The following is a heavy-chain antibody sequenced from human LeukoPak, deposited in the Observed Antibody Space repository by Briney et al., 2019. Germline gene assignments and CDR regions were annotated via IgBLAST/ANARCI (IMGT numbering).Heavy chain of an antibody. CDR2: TDHNGRA. CDR3: ARVSYHHASGRASDY. D-gene: IGHD3-10*01. CDR1: GGSLSGYF. Sequence: PSETLSLTCAVYGGSLSGYFWTWIRQPPGKGLEWLGETDHNGRAEYNSSLKNRLSISVDMSKNQFSLRLRSVTAADTAVYYCARVSYHHASGRASDYWGQGALITGSS. V-gene: IGHV4-34*01. J-gene: IGHJ4*02.